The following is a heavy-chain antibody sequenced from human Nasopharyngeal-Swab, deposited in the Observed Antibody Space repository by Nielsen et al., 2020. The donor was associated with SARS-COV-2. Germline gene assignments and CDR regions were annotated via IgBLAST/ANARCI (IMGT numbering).Heavy chain of an antibody. CDR3: ARVTYYDFWSGYEDY. D-gene: IGHD3-3*01. Sequence: SETLSLTCTVSGGSISSSSYYWSWIRQPPGKGLEWIGYIYYSGSTNYNPSLKSRVTISVDTSKNQFSLKLSSVTAADTAVYYCARVTYYDFWSGYEDYWGQGSLVIVSS. J-gene: IGHJ4*02. V-gene: IGHV4-61*01. CDR2: IYYSGST. CDR1: GGSISSSSYY.